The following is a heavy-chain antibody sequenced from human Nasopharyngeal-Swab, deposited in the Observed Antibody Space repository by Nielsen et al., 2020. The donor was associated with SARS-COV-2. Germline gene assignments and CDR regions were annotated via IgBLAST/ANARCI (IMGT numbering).Heavy chain of an antibody. CDR3: ASHLTPAREGYSYGSPYYYYYGMDV. J-gene: IGHJ6*02. CDR2: ISSSSSTI. CDR1: GFTFSSYS. D-gene: IGHD5-18*01. Sequence: GESLKISCAASGFTFSSYSMNWVRQAPGKGLEWVSYISSSSSTIYYADSLKGRFPISRDNSKNSLYLQMNSLRAEDTAVYYCASHLTPAREGYSYGSPYYYYYGMDVWGQGTTVTVSS. V-gene: IGHV3-48*04.